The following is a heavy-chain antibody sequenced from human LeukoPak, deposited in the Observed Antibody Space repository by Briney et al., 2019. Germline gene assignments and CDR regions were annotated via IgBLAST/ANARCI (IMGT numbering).Heavy chain of an antibody. J-gene: IGHJ4*02. Sequence: ETLSLTCTVSGGSISSYYWSWIRQPPGKGLEWIGYIYYSGSTNYNPSLKSRVTISVDTSKNQFSLKLSSVTAAVTAVYYCARGTVAQDIVVVPAAIWGQGTLVTVSS. V-gene: IGHV4-59*01. CDR1: GGSISSYY. CDR3: ARGTVAQDIVVVPAAI. CDR2: IYYSGST. D-gene: IGHD2-2*01.